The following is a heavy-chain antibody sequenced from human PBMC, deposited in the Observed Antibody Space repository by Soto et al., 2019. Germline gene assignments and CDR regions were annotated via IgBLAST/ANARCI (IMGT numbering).Heavy chain of an antibody. Sequence: EVQLVQSGAEVKKPGESLKISCKGSGYSFTSYWIGWVRQMPVKGLEWMGIIYPGDSDTRYSPSFQGQVTISADKSISSASLQWSSLTASDTAMYYFARRDGGVVAPGWCFDLWGRGTLLTVSS. CDR3: ARRDGGVVAPGWCFDL. V-gene: IGHV5-51*01. CDR1: GYSFTSYW. D-gene: IGHD3-16*01. J-gene: IGHJ2*01. CDR2: IYPGDSDT.